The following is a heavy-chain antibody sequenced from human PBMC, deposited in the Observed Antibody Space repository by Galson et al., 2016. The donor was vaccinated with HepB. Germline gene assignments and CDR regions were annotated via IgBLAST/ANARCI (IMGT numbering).Heavy chain of an antibody. CDR1: GFTFDNYA. CDR3: GKDGAYSGYDFEVYNGIDS. Sequence: SLRLSCAATGFTFDNYAMQWVRQGPGKALEWVSLISRAGDSAYYSESVEGRFTVSRDNGRNSLFLQMTSLRPEDSGIYYCGKDGAYSGYDFEVYNGIDSWGPGTLVTVSS. D-gene: IGHD5-12*01. CDR2: ISRAGDSA. V-gene: IGHV3-43D*03. J-gene: IGHJ4*02.